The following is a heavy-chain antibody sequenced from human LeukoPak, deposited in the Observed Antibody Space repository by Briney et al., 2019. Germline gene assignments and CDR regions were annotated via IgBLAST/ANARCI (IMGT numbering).Heavy chain of an antibody. V-gene: IGHV1-2*02. Sequence: GASVKVSCKASGYTFTSYDINWVRQATGQGLEWMGWINPNSGGTNYAQKFQGRVTMTRDTSISTAYMELSRLRSDDTAVYYCARDSGTSSDYWGQGTLVTVSS. CDR3: ARDSGTSSDY. CDR2: INPNSGGT. CDR1: GYTFTSYD. D-gene: IGHD1-1*01. J-gene: IGHJ4*02.